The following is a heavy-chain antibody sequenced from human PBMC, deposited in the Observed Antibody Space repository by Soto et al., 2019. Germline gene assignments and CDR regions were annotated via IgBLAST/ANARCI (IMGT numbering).Heavy chain of an antibody. CDR1: GGTFSSYA. J-gene: IGHJ2*01. V-gene: IGHV1-69*12. Sequence: QVQLVQSGAEVKKPGSSVKVSCKASGGTFSSYAISWVRQAPGQGLEWMGGIIPIFGTANYAQKFQGRVTITADESTRTAYMELSSLRSEDTAVYYCEGYGGNPDEYWYFDLWGRGTLVTVSS. CDR3: EGYGGNPDEYWYFDL. D-gene: IGHD2-15*01. CDR2: IIPIFGTA.